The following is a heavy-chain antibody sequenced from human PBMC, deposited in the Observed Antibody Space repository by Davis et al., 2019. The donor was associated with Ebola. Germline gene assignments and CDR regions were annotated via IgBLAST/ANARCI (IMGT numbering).Heavy chain of an antibody. Sequence: PGGSLRLSCAASGFTFSSYSMNWVRQAPGKGLEWVSSIGSSSSYRYYADSVKGRFTISRDHSKNSLYLQMNSLRAEDTAVYYCARDESGYDALGYYYYGMDVWGQGTTVTVSS. V-gene: IGHV3-21*01. D-gene: IGHD5-12*01. CDR3: ARDESGYDALGYYYYGMDV. J-gene: IGHJ6*02. CDR1: GFTFSSYS. CDR2: IGSSSSYR.